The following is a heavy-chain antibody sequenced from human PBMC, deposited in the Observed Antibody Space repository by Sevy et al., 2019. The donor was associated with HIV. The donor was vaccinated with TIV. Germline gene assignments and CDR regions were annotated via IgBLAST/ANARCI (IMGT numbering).Heavy chain of an antibody. D-gene: IGHD2-2*01. CDR2: ISVYNGDT. V-gene: IGHV1-18*04. Sequence: ASVKVSCRASHYPSISYGIDWVRQAPGQGLERLGWISVYNGDTNYVQQFQGRVTMTTDTSTTTAYMELRSLKSDDTAVYYCATFTSTRAHDYWGQGTLVTVSS. CDR1: HYPSISYG. CDR3: ATFTSTRAHDY. J-gene: IGHJ4*02.